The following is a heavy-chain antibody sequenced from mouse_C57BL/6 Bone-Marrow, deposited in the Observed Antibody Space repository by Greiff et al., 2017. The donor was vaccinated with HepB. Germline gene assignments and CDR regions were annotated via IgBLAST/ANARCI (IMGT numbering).Heavy chain of an antibody. Sequence: VQLQQSGPELVKPGASVKISCKASGYSFTGYYMNWVKQSPEKSLEWIGEINPSTGGTTYNQKFKAKATLTVDKSSSTAYMQLKSLTSEDSAVYYCARERFITTVNWYFDVWGTGTTVTVSS. V-gene: IGHV1-42*01. J-gene: IGHJ1*03. CDR1: GYSFTGYY. CDR2: INPSTGGT. CDR3: ARERFITTVNWYFDV. D-gene: IGHD1-1*01.